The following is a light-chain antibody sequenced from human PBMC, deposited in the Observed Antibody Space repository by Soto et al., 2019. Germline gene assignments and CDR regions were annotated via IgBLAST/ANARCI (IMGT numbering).Light chain of an antibody. CDR3: PSYDSSLSGWV. J-gene: IGLJ3*02. CDR2: GNS. CDR1: SSNIGAGYD. V-gene: IGLV1-40*01. Sequence: QPVLTQPPSVSGAPGQRVTISCTGSSSNIGAGYDVHWYQQLPGTAPKLLIYGNSNRPSGVPDRFSGSKSGTSASLAITGLQAEDEADYYCPSYDSSLSGWVFSGGTKLTVL.